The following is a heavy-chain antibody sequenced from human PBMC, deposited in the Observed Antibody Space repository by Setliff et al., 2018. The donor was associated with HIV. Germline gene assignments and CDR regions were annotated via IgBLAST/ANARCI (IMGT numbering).Heavy chain of an antibody. J-gene: IGHJ4*02. V-gene: IGHV1-69*13. D-gene: IGHD3-10*01. Sequence: SVKVSCKASGGTFSSYAISWVRQAPGQGLEWMGGIIPIFGTANYAQKFQGRVTITADESTSTAYMELSSLRSEDTAVYYCAGVYYYDSGSYNYPYYFDYWGQGTLVTVSS. CDR2: IIPIFGTA. CDR1: GGTFSSYA. CDR3: AGVYYYDSGSYNYPYYFDY.